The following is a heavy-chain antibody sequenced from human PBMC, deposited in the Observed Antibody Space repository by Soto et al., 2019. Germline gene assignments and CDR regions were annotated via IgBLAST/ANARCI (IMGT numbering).Heavy chain of an antibody. V-gene: IGHV4-30-4*01. CDR2: IHYSGSV. CDR3: VREDDGGDRDYYGLDV. J-gene: IGHJ6*02. Sequence: QVQLQESGPGLVRPSQPLSLTCTVSGGSISSDHYHWTWIRQNPGKGLEWIGYIHYSGSVYYNPSLQSRVTMSVDTSKNLFSLKLSSVTAADTAVYFCVREDDGGDRDYYGLDVWGQGTTVTVSS. D-gene: IGHD4-17*01. CDR1: GGSISSDHYH.